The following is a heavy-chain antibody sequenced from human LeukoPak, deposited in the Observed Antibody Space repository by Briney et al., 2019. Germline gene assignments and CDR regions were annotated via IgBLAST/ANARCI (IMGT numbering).Heavy chain of an antibody. D-gene: IGHD5-24*01. CDR1: GFTVSSNY. CDR3: ARELATIAFDY. CDR2: IYSGGST. V-gene: IGHV3-66*01. Sequence: PGGSLRLSCAASGFTVSSNYMSWVRQAPGKGLEWVSVIYSGGSTYYADSVKGRFTISRDNSKNTLYLQMNSLRAEDTAVYYCARELATIAFDYWGQGTLVTVSS. J-gene: IGHJ4*02.